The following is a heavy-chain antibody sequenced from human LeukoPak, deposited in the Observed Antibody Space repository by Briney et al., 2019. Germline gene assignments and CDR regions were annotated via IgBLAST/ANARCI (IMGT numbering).Heavy chain of an antibody. D-gene: IGHD3-10*01. Sequence: PSETLSLTCSVSGGSVNSYYWSWIRQPAGKGLEWIGRFYTSASTDYNPSLKSRLTMSVDTSKNQFSLNLSSVTAADTAVYYCARDSRDPSLWFGELLSPLDCWGQGTLVTVSS. CDR1: GGSVNSYY. CDR2: FYTSAST. J-gene: IGHJ4*02. CDR3: ARDSRDPSLWFGELLSPLDC. V-gene: IGHV4-4*07.